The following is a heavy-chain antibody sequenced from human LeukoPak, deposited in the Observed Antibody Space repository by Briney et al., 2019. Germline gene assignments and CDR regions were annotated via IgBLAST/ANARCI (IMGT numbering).Heavy chain of an antibody. CDR1: GFTFSSYG. D-gene: IGHD6-13*01. J-gene: IGHJ4*02. V-gene: IGHV3-30*18. CDR2: ISYDGSNK. CDR3: AKVDRGYSSSNPLGY. Sequence: GGSLRLSCAASGFTFSSYGMHWVRQAPGKGLEWVAVISYDGSNKYYADSVKGRFTISRDNSKNTLYLQMNSLRAEDAAVYYCAKVDRGYSSSNPLGYRGQGTLVTVSS.